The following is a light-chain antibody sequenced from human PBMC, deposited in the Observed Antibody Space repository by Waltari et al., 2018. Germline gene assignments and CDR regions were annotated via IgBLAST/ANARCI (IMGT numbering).Light chain of an antibody. CDR2: GAS. V-gene: IGKV3-20*01. CDR1: QTVRTTY. Sequence: EIVLTQSPGTLSLSPGERATLSCRASQTVRTTYLAWYQQKPGQAPTLLIYGASSRATGIPDRFSGSGSGTDFSLTISSLEPEDFAVYYCQQYDISPLTFCVGTKVEIK. J-gene: IGKJ4*01. CDR3: QQYDISPLT.